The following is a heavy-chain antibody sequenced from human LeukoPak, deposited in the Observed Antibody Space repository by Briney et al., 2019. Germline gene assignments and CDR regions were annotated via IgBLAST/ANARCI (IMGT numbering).Heavy chain of an antibody. CDR1: GYTFTGYY. V-gene: IGHV1-46*01. CDR3: AIYNYDFWSGYPRGAFDY. D-gene: IGHD3-3*01. J-gene: IGHJ4*02. CDR2: INPSGGST. Sequence: ASVKVSCKASGYTFTGYYMHWVRQAPGQGLEWVGIINPSGGSTSYAQKFQGRVTMTRDTSTSTVYMELSSLRSEDTAVYYCAIYNYDFWSGYPRGAFDYWGQGTLVTVSS.